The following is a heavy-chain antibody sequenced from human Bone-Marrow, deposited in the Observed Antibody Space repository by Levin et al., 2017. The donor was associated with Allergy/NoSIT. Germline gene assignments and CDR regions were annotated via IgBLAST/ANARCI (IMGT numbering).Heavy chain of an antibody. D-gene: IGHD6-19*01. CDR3: SSLTVTGTRDDC. CDR1: GCSISSYY. Sequence: SETLSLTCTVSGCSISSYYWGWIRQPPGKGLEWIGHIYHSGSTNYNPSLKSRVTMLVDMSKNQFSLRLTSVTSADTAVYYCSSLTVTGTRDDCWGQGTLVTVSS. CDR2: IYHSGST. J-gene: IGHJ4*02. V-gene: IGHV4-59*01.